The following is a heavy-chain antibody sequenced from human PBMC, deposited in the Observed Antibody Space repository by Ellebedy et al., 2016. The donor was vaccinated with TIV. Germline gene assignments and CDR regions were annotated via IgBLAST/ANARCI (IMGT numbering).Heavy chain of an antibody. V-gene: IGHV3-30*14. Sequence: GGSLRLXXAGSSFLINSYAIHWVRQAPGKGLEWVAVISYEGDKFYADSVKGRFTISRDSSKNTVYLQMNILEDEDTAVYYCAGGGGWLIEHWGQGTLVTVSS. J-gene: IGHJ1*01. CDR1: SFLINSYA. CDR3: AGGGGWLIEH. CDR2: ISYEGDK. D-gene: IGHD6-19*01.